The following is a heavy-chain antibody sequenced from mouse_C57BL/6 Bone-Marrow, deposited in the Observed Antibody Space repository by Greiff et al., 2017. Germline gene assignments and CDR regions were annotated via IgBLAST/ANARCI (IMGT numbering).Heavy chain of an antibody. J-gene: IGHJ1*03. CDR2: IYPGSGST. CDR1: GYTFTSYW. Sequence: QVQLQQPGAELVKPGASVKLSCKASGYTFTSYWITWVKQRPGQGLEWIGDIYPGSGSTNYNEKFKSKATLTVDTSSSTAYMQLSSLTSEDSAIYYCANSLLWYFDVWGTGTTVTVSS. CDR3: ANSLLWYFDV. V-gene: IGHV1-55*01.